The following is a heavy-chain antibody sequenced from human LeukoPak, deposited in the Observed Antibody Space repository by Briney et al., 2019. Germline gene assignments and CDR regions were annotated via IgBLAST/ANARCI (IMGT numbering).Heavy chain of an antibody. CDR3: ARYGEPSYDILTGYSRFDY. D-gene: IGHD3-9*01. J-gene: IGHJ4*02. V-gene: IGHV1-46*01. Sequence: ASVKVSCKASGYTFTSYYMHWVRQAPGEGLEWMGIINPSGGSTSYAQKFQGRVTMTRDTSTSTVYMELSSLRSEDTAVYYCARYGEPSYDILTGYSRFDYWGQGTLVTVSS. CDR2: INPSGGST. CDR1: GYTFTSYY.